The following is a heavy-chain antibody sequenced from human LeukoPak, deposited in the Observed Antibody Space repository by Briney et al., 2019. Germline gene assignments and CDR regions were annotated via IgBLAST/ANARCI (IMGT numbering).Heavy chain of an antibody. V-gene: IGHV4-34*01. Sequence: SETLSLTCAVYGGSFSDYYWSWIRQPPAKGLEWIGEINHSGITNYNPSLKGRVTISVDTSKNQFSLKLSSVTAADTAVYYCAYSSAFQQHLGQGTLVTVAS. CDR1: GGSFSDYY. D-gene: IGHD3-22*01. CDR2: INHSGIT. J-gene: IGHJ1*01. CDR3: AYSSAFQQH.